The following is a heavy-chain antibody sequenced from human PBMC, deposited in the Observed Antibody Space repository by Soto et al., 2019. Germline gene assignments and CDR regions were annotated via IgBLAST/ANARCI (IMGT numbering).Heavy chain of an antibody. D-gene: IGHD4-4*01. V-gene: IGHV1-2*04. CDR3: ARGDDYSKDYYYYGMDV. CDR1: GYTFTGYY. CDR2: INPNSGGT. Sequence: ASVKVSCKAPGYTFTGYYMHWVRQAPGQGLEWMGWINPNSGGTNYAQKFQGWVTMTRDTSISTAYMELSRLRSGDTAVYYCARGDDYSKDYYYYGMDVWGQGTTVTSP. J-gene: IGHJ6*02.